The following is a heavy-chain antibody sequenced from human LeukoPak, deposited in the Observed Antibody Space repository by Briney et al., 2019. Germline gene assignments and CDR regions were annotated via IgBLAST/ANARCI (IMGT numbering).Heavy chain of an antibody. CDR3: TRLRITIFGVPID. V-gene: IGHV1-8*03. D-gene: IGHD3-3*01. CDR1: GYTFTSYD. J-gene: IGHJ4*02. CDR2: MNPNSGNT. Sequence: GASVKVPCKASGYTFTSYDINWVRQATGQGLEWMGWMNPNSGNTGYAQKFQGRVTITRNTSISTAYMELSSLKTEDTAVYYCTRLRITIFGVPIDWGQGTLVTVSS.